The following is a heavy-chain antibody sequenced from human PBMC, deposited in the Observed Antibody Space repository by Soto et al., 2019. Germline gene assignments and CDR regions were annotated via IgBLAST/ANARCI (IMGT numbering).Heavy chain of an antibody. CDR1: GGTFSSYT. D-gene: IGHD4-17*01. Sequence: GASVKVSCKASGGTFSSYTISWVRQAPGQGLEWMGRIIPNLGITNYAQKFQGRVTITTNKSTSTAYMELSSLRSEDTAVYYCARGRRLAATTLVLEGGKYYYYMDVWGKGTTVTVSS. J-gene: IGHJ6*03. CDR3: ARGRRLAATTLVLEGGKYYYYMDV. CDR2: IIPNLGIT. V-gene: IGHV1-69*02.